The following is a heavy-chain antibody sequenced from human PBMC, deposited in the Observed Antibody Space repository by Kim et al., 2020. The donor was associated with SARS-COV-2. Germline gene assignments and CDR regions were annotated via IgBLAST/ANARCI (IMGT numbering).Heavy chain of an antibody. CDR2: ISSSGSTI. V-gene: IGHV3-48*03. CDR3: ASPGGYDSSGWHY. J-gene: IGHJ4*02. CDR1: GFTFSSYE. D-gene: IGHD3-22*01. Sequence: GGSLRLSCAASGFTFSSYEMNWVRQAPGKGLEWVSYISSSGSTIYYADSVKGRFTISRDNAKNSLYLQMNSLRAEDTAVYYCASPGGYDSSGWHYWGQGTLGTVSS.